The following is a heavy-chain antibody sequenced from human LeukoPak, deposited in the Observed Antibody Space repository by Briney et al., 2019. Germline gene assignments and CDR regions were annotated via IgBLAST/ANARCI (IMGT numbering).Heavy chain of an antibody. J-gene: IGHJ4*02. CDR2: ISISSSTI. CDR1: GFTFSSYS. D-gene: IGHD3-9*01. V-gene: IGHV3-21*01. CDR3: ARDLYDILAGYYSIFKY. Sequence: GGSLRLSCAASGFTFSSYSMNWVRQAPGKGLEWVSSISISSSTIDYVDPVKGRFTISRDKAKTSLNLQMNRLRAEDTAVYFCARDLYDILAGYYSIFKYGGQGTLVTVSS.